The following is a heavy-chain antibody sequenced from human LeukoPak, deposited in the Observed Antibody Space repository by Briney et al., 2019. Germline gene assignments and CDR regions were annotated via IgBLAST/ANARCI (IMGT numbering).Heavy chain of an antibody. Sequence: PGRSLRLSCVAAGFSFRTYGMHWVRQAPGKGLEWVALMWYDGSNKHYAGSVRGRFTISRDNSKNTLYLQMGSLRAEATAVYYCERSCGGGYGCSGLDSWGQGTLVTVSS. CDR1: GFSFRTYG. D-gene: IGHD2-21*01. V-gene: IGHV3-33*01. CDR3: ERSCGGGYGCSGLDS. J-gene: IGHJ4*02. CDR2: MWYDGSNK.